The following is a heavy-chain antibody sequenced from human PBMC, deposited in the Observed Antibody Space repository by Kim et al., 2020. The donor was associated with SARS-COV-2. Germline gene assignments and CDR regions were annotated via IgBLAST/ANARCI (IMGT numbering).Heavy chain of an antibody. CDR1: GGSISSGDYY. V-gene: IGHV4-30-4*01. J-gene: IGHJ5*02. D-gene: IGHD3-10*01. CDR2: IYYSGST. Sequence: SETLSLTCTVSGGSISSGDYYWSWIRQPPGKGLEWIGYIYYSGSTYYNPSLKSRVTISVDTSKNQFSLKLSSVTAADTAVYYCARDHGGPYNWFDPWGQGTLVTVSS. CDR3: ARDHGGPYNWFDP.